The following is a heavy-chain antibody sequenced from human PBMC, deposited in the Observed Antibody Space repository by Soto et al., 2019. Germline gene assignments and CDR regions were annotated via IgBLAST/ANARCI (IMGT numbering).Heavy chain of an antibody. V-gene: IGHV3-23*01. CDR3: TREASSWGFAFDL. CDR2: IFGSGAPT. J-gene: IGHJ3*01. CDR1: GFTFSHYA. Sequence: EVQLLESGGGLVQPGGSLRLSCAASGFTFSHYAMSWVHQAPGKGLQWVSTIFGSGAPTHYADSVKGRFGISRDNSNNMLFLEMNSLKDEDPAVYYCTREASSWGFAFDLWGQGTRVAVSS. D-gene: IGHD3-16*01.